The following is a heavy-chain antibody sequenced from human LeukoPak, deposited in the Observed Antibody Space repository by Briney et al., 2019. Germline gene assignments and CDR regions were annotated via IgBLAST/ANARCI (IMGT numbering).Heavy chain of an antibody. V-gene: IGHV1-69*05. J-gene: IGHJ4*02. Sequence: SVKVSCKASGGTFSSYAISWVRQAPGQGLEWMGGIIPIFGTANYAQKFQGRVTITTDESTSTAYMELSSLRSEDTAVYYCARDWGDYGGEYYFDYWGQGTLVTVSS. CDR2: IIPIFGTA. CDR3: ARDWGDYGGEYYFDY. CDR1: GGTFSSYA. D-gene: IGHD4-17*01.